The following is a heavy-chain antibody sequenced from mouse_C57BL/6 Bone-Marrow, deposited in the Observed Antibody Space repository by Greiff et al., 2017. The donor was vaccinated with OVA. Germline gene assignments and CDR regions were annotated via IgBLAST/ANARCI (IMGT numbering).Heavy chain of an antibody. Sequence: QVHVKQPGAELVKPGASVKMSCKASGYTFTSYWITWVKQRPGQGLEWIGDIYPGSGSTNYNEKFKSKATLTVDTSSSTAYMQLSSLKSEDSAVYYCAREGVIGNYRLDYAMDYWGQGTSVTGSS. J-gene: IGHJ4*01. V-gene: IGHV1-55*01. D-gene: IGHD2-1*01. CDR2: IYPGSGST. CDR1: GYTFTSYW. CDR3: AREGVIGNYRLDYAMDY.